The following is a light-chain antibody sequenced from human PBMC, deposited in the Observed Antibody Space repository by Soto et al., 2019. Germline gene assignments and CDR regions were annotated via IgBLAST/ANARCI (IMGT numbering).Light chain of an antibody. Sequence: DIQMTQSPSTLSASVGDRVTITCRASQSISSWLAWYQQKPGKAPKLLIYDASTLESGVPSRFSGSGSGTEFTLTISSLQPDDSATYYCQQYNSYSRTFGQGTKVEI. CDR3: QQYNSYSRT. CDR1: QSISSW. J-gene: IGKJ1*01. CDR2: DAS. V-gene: IGKV1-5*01.